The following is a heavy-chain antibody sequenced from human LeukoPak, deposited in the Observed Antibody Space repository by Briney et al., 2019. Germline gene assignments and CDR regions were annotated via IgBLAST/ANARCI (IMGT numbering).Heavy chain of an antibody. V-gene: IGHV1-2*02. CDR3: ARASMVWGVT. J-gene: IGHJ4*02. CDR2: INPNSGGT. Sequence: GSVKVSCKPSGYTFTGYYMHWVRQAPGQGLEWMGWINPNSGGTNYAQKLRGRVTMTRDTSISTAYMELSRLRSDETAVYYGARASMVWGVTWGQGTLVTVSS. CDR1: GYTFTGYY. D-gene: IGHD3-10*01.